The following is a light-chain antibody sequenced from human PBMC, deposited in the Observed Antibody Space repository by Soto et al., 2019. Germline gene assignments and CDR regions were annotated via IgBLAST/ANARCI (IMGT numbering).Light chain of an antibody. Sequence: DIVMTQSPLSLPVTPGESASISCRSSQSLLHSNGYNYLDWYLQKPGQSPQVLIYLGSNRASGVPDRFSGSGSGTDFTLKISGVEAEDVGVYYCMQALQTPRYTFGQGTKLEIK. CDR3: MQALQTPRYT. J-gene: IGKJ2*01. CDR2: LGS. CDR1: QSLLHSNGYNY. V-gene: IGKV2-28*01.